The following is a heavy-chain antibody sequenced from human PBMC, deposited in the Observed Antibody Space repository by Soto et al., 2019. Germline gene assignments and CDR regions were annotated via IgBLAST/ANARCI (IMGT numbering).Heavy chain of an antibody. J-gene: IGHJ5*02. D-gene: IGHD3-22*01. CDR3: ASDRNYYDSSGYYGWFDP. CDR2: INAGNGNT. CDR1: GYTFTSYA. V-gene: IGHV1-3*01. Sequence: QVQLVQSGAEVKKPGASVKVSCKASGYTFTSYAMHWVRQAPGQRLEWMGWINAGNGNTKYSQKFQGRVTITRDTSASTAYMELSSLRSEDTAVYYCASDRNYYDSSGYYGWFDPWGQGTLVTVSS.